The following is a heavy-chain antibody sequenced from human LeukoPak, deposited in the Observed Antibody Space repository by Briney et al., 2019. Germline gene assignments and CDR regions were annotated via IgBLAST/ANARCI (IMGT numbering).Heavy chain of an antibody. CDR2: TYYRSKWYY. CDR1: GDSVSSNRIG. J-gene: IGHJ4*02. V-gene: IGHV6-1*01. Sequence: SQTLSLTCAISGDSVSSNRIGWNWLRQSPSGGLEWLGRTYYRSKWYYDYAVSVRSRISINPDTSQNQFSLKLSSVTAADTSLYYCARLGGWHDPPGYWGRGTLVTVSS. CDR3: ARLGGWHDPPGY. D-gene: IGHD3-16*01.